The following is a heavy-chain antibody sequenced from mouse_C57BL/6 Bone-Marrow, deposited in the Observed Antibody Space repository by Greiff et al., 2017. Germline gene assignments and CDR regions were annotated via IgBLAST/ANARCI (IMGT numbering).Heavy chain of an antibody. CDR3: AKSARTWFAY. CDR2: IYPGRGST. Sequence: QVQLQQPGAELVKPGASVKMSCKASGYTFTSYWITWVKQRPGQGLEWIGEIYPGRGSTNYNEKFKSKATLTVDKYSSTAYMQLSSLTSEDAAVDYCAKSARTWFAYWGQGTLVTVSA. CDR1: GYTFTSYW. V-gene: IGHV1-55*01. J-gene: IGHJ3*01.